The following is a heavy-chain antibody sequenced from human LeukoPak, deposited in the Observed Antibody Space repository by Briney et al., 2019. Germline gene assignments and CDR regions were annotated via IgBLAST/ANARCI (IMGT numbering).Heavy chain of an antibody. J-gene: IGHJ1*01. V-gene: IGHV4-59*08. CDR2: IYYSGST. CDR3: ARGPPYYDILTGYPPLGYFQH. CDR1: GGSMSYYY. Sequence: PSETLSLTCTVSGGSMSYYYWSWIRQLPGKGLEWIGYIYYSGSTDYNPSLKSRVTISIDTSKNQFSLELSSVTAADTAVYYCARGPPYYDILTGYPPLGYFQHWGQGTLVTVSS. D-gene: IGHD3-9*01.